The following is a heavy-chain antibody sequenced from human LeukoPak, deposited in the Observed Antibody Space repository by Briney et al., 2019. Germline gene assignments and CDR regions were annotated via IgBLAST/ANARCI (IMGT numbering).Heavy chain of an antibody. CDR2: TYTSGGT. J-gene: IGHJ4*02. CDR1: GDSISGYY. V-gene: IGHV4-4*09. Sequence: SETLSLTCTVSGDSISGYYWSCIRQPLGKGLEWIGYTYTSGGTNYIPSLKGRVTISIDTSKNQFYQKLSSVTAADSAVYYCARLTRLSTSPDRYYLDYWGQGTLVTVSS. CDR3: ARLTRLSTSPDRYYLDY. D-gene: IGHD6-6*01.